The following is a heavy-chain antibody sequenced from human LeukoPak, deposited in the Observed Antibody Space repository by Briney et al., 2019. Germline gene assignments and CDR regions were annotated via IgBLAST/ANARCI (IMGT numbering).Heavy chain of an antibody. CDR1: GYTFTSYG. Sequence: ASVKVSCKASGYTFTSYGINWVRQAPGQGLEWMGWISVYNGNAKYAQKLQGRVTMTTDTSTTTAYMELRSLRSDDTAVYYCARGELLWFGELLGNFDYWGQGTLVTVSS. CDR2: ISVYNGNA. CDR3: ARGELLWFGELLGNFDY. D-gene: IGHD3-10*01. J-gene: IGHJ4*02. V-gene: IGHV1-18*01.